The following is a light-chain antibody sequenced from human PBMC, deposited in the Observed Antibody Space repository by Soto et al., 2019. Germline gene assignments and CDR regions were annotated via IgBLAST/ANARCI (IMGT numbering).Light chain of an antibody. CDR2: LAS. Sequence: DIQMTQSPSTLSASVGDRVTITCRASHSINSWLAWYQQKPGKAPKLLIYLASSLESGVPSRFSGSGSGTDFTLTISNLQPDDFAAYYCQQYKNYSRTFGQGTKVDIK. CDR1: HSINSW. CDR3: QQYKNYSRT. V-gene: IGKV1-5*03. J-gene: IGKJ1*01.